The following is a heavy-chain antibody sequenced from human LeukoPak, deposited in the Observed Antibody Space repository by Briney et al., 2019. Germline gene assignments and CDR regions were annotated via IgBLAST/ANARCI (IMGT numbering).Heavy chain of an antibody. V-gene: IGHV3-7*01. Sequence: GGSLRLSCAASGFTFSTYWMSWLRQAPGKGLEWVANIKPDGREKYYVDSVKGRSTISRDNVKNSLFLQMNSLRAEDTAVYYCARDLVGASYYWGQGTLVTVSS. CDR3: ARDLVGASYY. J-gene: IGHJ4*02. CDR1: GFTFSTYW. CDR2: IKPDGREK. D-gene: IGHD1-26*01.